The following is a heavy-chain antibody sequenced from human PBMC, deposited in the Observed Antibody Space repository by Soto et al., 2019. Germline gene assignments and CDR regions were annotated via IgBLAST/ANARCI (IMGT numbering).Heavy chain of an antibody. CDR1: GYSFTSYW. CDR3: ARRKQLRHDDAFDI. Sequence: GESLKISCKGSGYSFTSYWIGWVRQMPGKGLEWIGIIYPGGSDTRYSPSFQGQVTISADKSISTAYLQWSSLKASDTAMYYCARRKQLRHDDAFDIWGQGTMVTVSS. V-gene: IGHV5-51*01. J-gene: IGHJ3*02. D-gene: IGHD6-6*01. CDR2: IYPGGSDT.